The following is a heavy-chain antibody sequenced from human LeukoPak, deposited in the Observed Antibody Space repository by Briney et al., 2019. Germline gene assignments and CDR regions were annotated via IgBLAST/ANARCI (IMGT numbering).Heavy chain of an antibody. CDR1: GGSISSGSYY. CDR3: ARLMVGATGEYYFDY. D-gene: IGHD1-26*01. Sequence: DPSQTLSLTCIVFGGSISSGSYYWSWIRQPAGKGLEWIGRIYTSGSTNYNPSLKSRVTISVDTSKNQFSLKLSSVTAADTAMYYCARLMVGATGEYYFDYWGQGTLVTVSS. J-gene: IGHJ4*02. V-gene: IGHV4-61*02. CDR2: IYTSGST.